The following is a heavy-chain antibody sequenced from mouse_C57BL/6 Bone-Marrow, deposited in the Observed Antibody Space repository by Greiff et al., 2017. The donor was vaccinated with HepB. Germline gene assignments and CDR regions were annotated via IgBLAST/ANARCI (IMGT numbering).Heavy chain of an antibody. CDR2: IDPSDSET. Sequence: QVQLQQPGAELVRPGSSVKLSCKASGYTFTSYWMHWVKQRPIQGLEWIGNIDPSDSETHYNQKFKDKATLTVDKSSSTAYMQLNSLTSEDSAVYYWARWGGNFHWYFDVWGTGTTVTVSS. J-gene: IGHJ1*03. V-gene: IGHV1-52*01. CDR1: GYTFTSYW. D-gene: IGHD2-1*01. CDR3: ARWGGNFHWYFDV.